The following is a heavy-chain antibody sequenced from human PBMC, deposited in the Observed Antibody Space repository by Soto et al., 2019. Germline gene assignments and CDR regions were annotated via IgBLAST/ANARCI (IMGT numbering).Heavy chain of an antibody. D-gene: IGHD1-26*01. CDR1: GYTFTSYD. Sequence: XSVKVSCKASGYTFTSYDINWVRQATGQGLEWMGWMNPNSGNTGYAQKFQGRVTMTRNASISTAYMELSSLRSEDTAVYYCARGRWEIRWRTKPYYFDYWGQGTLVTVSS. CDR3: ARGRWEIRWRTKPYYFDY. V-gene: IGHV1-8*01. J-gene: IGHJ4*02. CDR2: MNPNSGNT.